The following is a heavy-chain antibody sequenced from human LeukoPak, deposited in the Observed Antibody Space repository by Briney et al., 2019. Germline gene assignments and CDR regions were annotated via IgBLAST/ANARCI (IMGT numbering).Heavy chain of an antibody. CDR2: IYYSGST. D-gene: IGHD3-22*01. CDR1: GGSISSSSYY. V-gene: IGHV4-39*07. J-gene: IGHJ5*02. CDR3: ARGSSGYYVDNWFDP. Sequence: SETLSLTCTVSGGSISSSSYYWGWIRQPPGKGLEWIGSIYYSGSTYYNPSLKSRVTISVDTSKNQFSLKLSSVTAADTAVYYCARGSSGYYVDNWFDPWGQGTLVTVSS.